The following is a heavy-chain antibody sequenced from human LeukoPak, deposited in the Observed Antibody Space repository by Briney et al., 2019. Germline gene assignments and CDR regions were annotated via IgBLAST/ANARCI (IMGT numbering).Heavy chain of an antibody. CDR2: INHSGST. J-gene: IGHJ4*02. D-gene: IGHD3-3*01. CDR1: GGSFSGYY. Sequence: SETLSLTCAVYGGSFSGYYWSWIRQPPGKGLEWIGEINHSGSTNYNPSLKSRVTISVDTSKNQFSLKLSSVTAADTAVYYCARGITIFGVATTSYFDYWGQGTLVTVSS. V-gene: IGHV4-34*01. CDR3: ARGITIFGVATTSYFDY.